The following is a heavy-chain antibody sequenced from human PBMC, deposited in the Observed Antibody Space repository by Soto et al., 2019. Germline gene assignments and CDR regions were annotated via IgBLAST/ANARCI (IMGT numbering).Heavy chain of an antibody. CDR3: ATVISGQDDYFDY. V-gene: IGHV4-4*02. CDR2: IYHTGTT. J-gene: IGHJ4*02. Sequence: SETLSLTCPVSGDSISGSQWYSWVRLPPGKRLEWIGEIYHTGTTNNNTTFNNRLTMSVDKPRNHLSIQVTSVNAGETAVYYCATVISGQDDYFDYWGQGTLVTVSS. CDR1: GDSISGSQW. D-gene: IGHD2-15*01.